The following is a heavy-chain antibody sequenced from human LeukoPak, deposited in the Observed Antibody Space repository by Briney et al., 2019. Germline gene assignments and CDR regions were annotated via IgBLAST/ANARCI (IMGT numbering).Heavy chain of an antibody. Sequence: ASVKVSCKASGGTFSSYAISWVRQAPGQGLEWMGGIIPIFGTANYAQKFRGRVTITADESTSTAYMELSSLRSEDTAVYYCARAGYYDSSAHARYYFDYWGQGTLVTVSS. CDR1: GGTFSSYA. D-gene: IGHD3-22*01. J-gene: IGHJ4*02. CDR2: IIPIFGTA. CDR3: ARAGYYDSSAHARYYFDY. V-gene: IGHV1-69*13.